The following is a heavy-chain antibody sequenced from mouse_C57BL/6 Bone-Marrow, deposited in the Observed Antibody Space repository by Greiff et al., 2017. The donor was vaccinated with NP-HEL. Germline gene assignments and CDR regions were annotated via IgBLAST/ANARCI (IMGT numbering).Heavy chain of an antibody. D-gene: IGHD1-1*01. CDR3: ARDGSSPGWFAY. V-gene: IGHV5-17*01. CDR1: GFTFSDYG. J-gene: IGHJ3*01. CDR2: ISSGSSTI. Sequence: DVKLVESGGGLVKPGGSLKLSCAASGFTFSDYGMPWVRQAPEKGLEWVAYISSGSSTIYYADTVKGRFTISRDNAKNTLFLQMTSLRSEDTAMYYCARDGSSPGWFAYWGQGTLVTVSA.